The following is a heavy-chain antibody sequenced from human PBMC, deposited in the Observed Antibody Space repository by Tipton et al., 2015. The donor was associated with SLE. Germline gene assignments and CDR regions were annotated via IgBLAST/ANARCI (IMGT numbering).Heavy chain of an antibody. Sequence: QLVQSGAEVKKPGSSVKVSCKASGGTFSSYAISWVRQAPGQGLEWMGGISTYTGNTNYAQKLQGRVTMTTDTSTSTAYMELRSLRSDDTAVYYCAREFSSGGEWGQGTLVTVSS. CDR3: AREFSSGGE. CDR2: ISTYTGNT. V-gene: IGHV1-18*01. D-gene: IGHD6-19*01. CDR1: GGTFSSYA. J-gene: IGHJ4*02.